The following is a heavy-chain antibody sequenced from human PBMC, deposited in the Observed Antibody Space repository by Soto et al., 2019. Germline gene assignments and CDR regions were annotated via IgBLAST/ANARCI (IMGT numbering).Heavy chain of an antibody. V-gene: IGHV4-30-2*06. CDR3: ARGGGYDSFDY. D-gene: IGHD5-12*01. CDR1: GASISYGGFS. J-gene: IGHJ4*01. Sequence: SETLSLTCTVSGASISYGGFSWSWIRQSPGKDLEWIGYISHLESTYFHPSFKSRPTMSIDRTRNQFSLKLSSVTAADMAVYYCARGGGYDSFDYWGHGVLVTVSP. CDR2: ISHLEST.